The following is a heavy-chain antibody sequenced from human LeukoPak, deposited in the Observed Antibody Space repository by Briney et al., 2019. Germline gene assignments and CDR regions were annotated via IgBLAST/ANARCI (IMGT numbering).Heavy chain of an antibody. V-gene: IGHV1-2*02. CDR2: INPNSGGT. J-gene: IGHJ4*02. CDR1: LYTLTGYY. D-gene: IGHD4-17*01. Sequence: SQKVSCEASLYTLTGYYMHWVRQAPVGGLEWMGWINPNSGGTNYAQKFQGRVPMTRDTSISTAYMEPSRLRSDDPGVYFFARPNDYGDYFVYWGQGTLVTVS. CDR3: ARPNDYGDYFVY.